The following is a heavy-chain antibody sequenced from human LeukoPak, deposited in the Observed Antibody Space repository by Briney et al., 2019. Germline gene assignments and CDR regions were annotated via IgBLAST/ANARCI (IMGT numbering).Heavy chain of an antibody. Sequence: KASETLSLTCTVSGGSINNYYWNWIRQPAGKGLEWIGRIYASGSTYYNPSLKSRVTMSVDTSKNRFSLKLSSVTAADTAVYYCARYGSGNYYNVQFDYWGQGTLVTVSS. V-gene: IGHV4-4*07. CDR1: GGSINNYY. J-gene: IGHJ4*02. D-gene: IGHD3-10*01. CDR3: ARYGSGNYYNVQFDY. CDR2: IYASGST.